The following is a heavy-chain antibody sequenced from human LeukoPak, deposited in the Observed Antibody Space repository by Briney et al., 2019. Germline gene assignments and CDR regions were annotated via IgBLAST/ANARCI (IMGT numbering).Heavy chain of an antibody. V-gene: IGHV4-39*01. CDR1: GGSISSSSYY. D-gene: IGHD6-19*01. CDR2: IYYSGST. CDR3: ARHAGSSGRSFVVVPLPIDY. Sequence: PSETLSLTCTVSGGSISSSSYYWGWIRQLPGKGLEWIGSIYYSGSTYYNPSLKSRVTISVDTSKNQFSLKLSSVTAADTAVYYCARHAGSSGRSFVVVPLPIDYWGQGTLVTVSS. J-gene: IGHJ4*02.